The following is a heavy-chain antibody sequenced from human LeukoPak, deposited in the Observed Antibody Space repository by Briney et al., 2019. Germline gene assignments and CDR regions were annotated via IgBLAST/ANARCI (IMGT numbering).Heavy chain of an antibody. D-gene: IGHD6-13*01. CDR2: IHYSGST. CDR3: ARGVLYSSSWYKIDY. J-gene: IGHJ4*02. V-gene: IGHV4-59*01. Sequence: SETLSLTCTVSGGSISSYYWSWIRQPPGKGLEWIGYIHYSGSTNYNPSLKSRVTISVDTSKNQFSLKLSSVTAADTAVYYCARGVLYSSSWYKIDYWGQGTLVTVSS. CDR1: GGSISSYY.